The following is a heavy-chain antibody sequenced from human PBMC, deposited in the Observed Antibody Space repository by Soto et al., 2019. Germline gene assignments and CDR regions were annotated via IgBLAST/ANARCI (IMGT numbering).Heavy chain of an antibody. CDR3: GRELNGAVAGFDY. J-gene: IGHJ4*02. CDR1: GGSISSYY. CDR2: IYYSGST. Sequence: SETLSLTCTVSGGSISSYYWSWIRQPPGKGLEWIGYIYYSGSTNYNPSLKSRVTISVDTSKNQFSLKLSSVTAADTAVYYCGRELNGAVAGFDYWGQGTLVTVSS. V-gene: IGHV4-59*01. D-gene: IGHD6-19*01.